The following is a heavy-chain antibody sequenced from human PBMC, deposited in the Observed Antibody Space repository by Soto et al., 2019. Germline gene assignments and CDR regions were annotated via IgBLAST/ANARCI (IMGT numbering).Heavy chain of an antibody. V-gene: IGHV3-13*01. J-gene: IGHJ3*02. CDR1: GFTFSSYD. CDR3: ARDNLVEDTKDDAFDI. CDR2: IGTAGDT. D-gene: IGHD2-15*01. Sequence: WGSLRLSCAASGFTFSSYDMHWVRQATGKGLEWVSAIGTAGDTYYADSVKGRFTISRDNAKNSLYLQMNSLRDEDTAVYYCARDNLVEDTKDDAFDIWGQGTMVTVSS.